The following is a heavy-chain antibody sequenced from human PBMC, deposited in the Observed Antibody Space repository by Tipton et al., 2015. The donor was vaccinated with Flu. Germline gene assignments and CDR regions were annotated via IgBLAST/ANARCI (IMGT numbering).Heavy chain of an antibody. CDR2: ISWNSHTI. Sequence: SLRLSCAASGFTFDDFAMHWVRQAPGKGLEWVSGISWNSHTITYADSVKGRFTVSRDNARNSLYLQLNSLRADDTAFYYCAKGTQWLAPGEFLDHWGQGTLVTVTS. CDR3: AKGTQWLAPGEFLDH. CDR1: GFTFDDFA. V-gene: IGHV3-9*01. J-gene: IGHJ1*01. D-gene: IGHD6-19*01.